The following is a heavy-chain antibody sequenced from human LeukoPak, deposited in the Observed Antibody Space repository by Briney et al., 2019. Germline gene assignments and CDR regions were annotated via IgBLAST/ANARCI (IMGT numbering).Heavy chain of an antibody. CDR3: ARGIFGVHYDILTGYYTGDFDY. J-gene: IGHJ4*02. CDR2: IYDSGSN. CDR1: GYSISSGYY. D-gene: IGHD3-9*01. V-gene: IGHV4-38-2*02. Sequence: SETLSLTSTVSGYSISSGYYWGWIRPPPGKGLEWIGIIYDSGSNYYNPSLKSRVTISVDTSKNQFSLTLSSVAAADTAVYYCARGIFGVHYDILTGYYTGDFDYWGQGTLVTVSS.